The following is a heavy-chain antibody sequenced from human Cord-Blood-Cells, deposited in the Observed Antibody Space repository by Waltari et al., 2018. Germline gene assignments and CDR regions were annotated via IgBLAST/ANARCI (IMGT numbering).Heavy chain of an antibody. J-gene: IGHJ5*02. Sequence: QVQLQQWGAGLLKPSETLSLTCAVYGGSFSGYYWSWIRQPPGKGLGGIGEINHRRSTNTTPTRKGRVSIAVDASKKQFSLKLGCVAAAVTAVYDCARGITMVRGVTASNWFDPWGQGTLVTVSS. CDR3: ARGITMVRGVTASNWFDP. D-gene: IGHD3-10*01. V-gene: IGHV4-34*01. CDR1: GGSFSGYY. CDR2: INHRRST.